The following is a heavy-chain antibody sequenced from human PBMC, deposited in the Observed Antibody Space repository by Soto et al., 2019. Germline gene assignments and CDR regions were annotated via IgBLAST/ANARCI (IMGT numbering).Heavy chain of an antibody. CDR3: VTSGNGNRPLRLRYYYGMDV. J-gene: IGHJ6*02. D-gene: IGHD3-16*01. V-gene: IGHV3-23*01. CDR1: GFTFRSYA. CDR2: ITSSGGNT. Sequence: TGGSLRLSCATSGFTFRSYAMSWVRQAPGKGLEWVSTITSSGGNTFYAGSVKGRFTISRDNSKSTLSLQMNSLRAEDTAVYYCVTSGNGNRPLRLRYYYGMDVWGRGTTVTVSS.